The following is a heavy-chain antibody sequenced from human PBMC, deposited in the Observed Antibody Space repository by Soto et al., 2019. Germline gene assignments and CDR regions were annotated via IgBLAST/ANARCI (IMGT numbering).Heavy chain of an antibody. CDR2: ISYDGSNK. V-gene: IGHV3-30-3*01. CDR3: ARHSNTFRDYYHGMDV. J-gene: IGHJ6*02. CDR1: GFTFSSYA. D-gene: IGHD2-21*01. Sequence: QVQLVESGGGVVQPGRSLRLSCAASGFTFSSYAMYWVRQAPGKGLEWAAHISYDGSNKHYADSVKGRFTSSRDNSKSTLDRQTNSLRVENTAVSYCARHSNTFRDYYHGMDVWGQGTTVTVSS.